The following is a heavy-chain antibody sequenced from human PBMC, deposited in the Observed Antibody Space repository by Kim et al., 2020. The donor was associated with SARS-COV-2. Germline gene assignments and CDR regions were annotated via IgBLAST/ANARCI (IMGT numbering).Heavy chain of an antibody. CDR3: ARDRGYNGGNSGYYGMDV. CDR2: IYSGGYT. CDR1: GFTVSSNY. D-gene: IGHD2-21*02. Sequence: GGSLRLSCAASGFTVSSNYMSWVRQAPGKGLEWVSVIYSGGYTYYADSVKGRFTISRDNSKNTLYLQMNSLRAEDTAVYYCARDRGYNGGNSGYYGMDVWGQGTTVTVSS. V-gene: IGHV3-53*01. J-gene: IGHJ6*02.